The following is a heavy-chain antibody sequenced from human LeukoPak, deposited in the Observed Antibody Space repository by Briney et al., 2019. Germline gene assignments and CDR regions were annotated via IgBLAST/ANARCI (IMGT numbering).Heavy chain of an antibody. CDR3: AKNRIPGDEYGMDV. CDR1: GFTFSSYG. D-gene: IGHD1-14*01. V-gene: IGHV3-23*01. J-gene: IGHJ6*02. CDR2: ISGSGDNT. Sequence: PGRSLRLSCAASGFTFSSYGMHWVRQAPGEGLEWVSGISGSGDNTYYADSVKGRFTISRDNSKNTLYLQMNSLRAEDTAVYYCAKNRIPGDEYGMDVWGQGTTVTISS.